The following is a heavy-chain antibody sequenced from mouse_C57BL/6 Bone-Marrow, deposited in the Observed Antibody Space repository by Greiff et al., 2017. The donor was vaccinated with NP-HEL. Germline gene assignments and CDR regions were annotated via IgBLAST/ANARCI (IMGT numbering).Heavy chain of an antibody. Sequence: QVQLQQPGAELVRPGTSVKLSCTASGYTFTSYWMHWVQQTPGQGLEWIGVIDPADSYTNYKQKFKGKATLTVDTSSSTAYMQLSSLTSEDAAVDYCAGGWLRSRDYYDMDYWGKGTSVTVSS. V-gene: IGHV1-59*01. J-gene: IGHJ4*01. CDR3: AGGWLRSRDYYDMDY. CDR2: IDPADSYT. D-gene: IGHD2-2*01. CDR1: GYTFTSYW.